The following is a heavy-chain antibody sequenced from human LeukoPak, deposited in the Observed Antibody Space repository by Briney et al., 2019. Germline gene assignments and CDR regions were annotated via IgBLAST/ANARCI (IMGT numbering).Heavy chain of an antibody. V-gene: IGHV4-31*03. J-gene: IGHJ6*02. CDR3: ARVIVVVPIGVYHYLAMDV. Sequence: SQTLSLTCTVSGDSISTGGYYWAWIRQHRERGLEWIGYIYYSGSTHYNPSLQSRVTISVDTSKNQFSLNLNSVTAADTAVYYCARVIVVVPIGVYHYLAMDVWGQGTTVTVSS. CDR1: GDSISTGGYY. D-gene: IGHD2-2*01. CDR2: IYYSGST.